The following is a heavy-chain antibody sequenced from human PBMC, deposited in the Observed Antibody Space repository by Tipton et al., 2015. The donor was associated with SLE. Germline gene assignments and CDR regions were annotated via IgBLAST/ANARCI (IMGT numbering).Heavy chain of an antibody. V-gene: IGHV5-10-1*01. Sequence: QLVQSGAEVKKPGESLRISCKGSGYSFTSYWISWVRQMPGKGLEWMGRIDPSDSYTNYSPSFQGHVTISPDKSISTAYLQWSSLKASDTAMYYWARHLRVEMATSFDYWGQGTLVTVAS. CDR3: ARHLRVEMATSFDY. D-gene: IGHD5-24*01. CDR2: IDPSDSYT. CDR1: GYSFTSYW. J-gene: IGHJ4*02.